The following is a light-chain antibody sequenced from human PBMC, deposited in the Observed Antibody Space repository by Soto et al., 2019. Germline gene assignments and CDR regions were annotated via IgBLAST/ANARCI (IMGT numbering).Light chain of an antibody. V-gene: IGKV3D-15*01. CDR3: HQYNFWPT. J-gene: IGKJ1*01. CDR2: GAS. Sequence: VLTQSPGTLSLSPGARATLSCRASQSVSSSYLAWYKQKPGQAHRLLIYGASSRATGIPARFSGSGSGTEFTLTISSLQSEDFAVYFCHQYNFWPTFGQGTKVDIK. CDR1: QSVSSSY.